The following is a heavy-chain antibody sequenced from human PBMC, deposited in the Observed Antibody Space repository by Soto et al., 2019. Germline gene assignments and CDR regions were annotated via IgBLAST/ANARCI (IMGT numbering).Heavy chain of an antibody. V-gene: IGHV1-8*01. D-gene: IGHD6-13*01. Sequence: ASVKVSCKAIGYSFTRHYMHWVRQATGQGLEWMGWMNPNSGNTGYAQKFQGRVTMTRNTSISTAYMELSSLRSEDTAVYYCARGRIAAAGTWWVRGYHHYRLAVWGQGTTVTVSS. CDR2: MNPNSGNT. CDR1: GYSFTRHY. J-gene: IGHJ6*02. CDR3: ARGRIAAAGTWWVRGYHHYRLAV.